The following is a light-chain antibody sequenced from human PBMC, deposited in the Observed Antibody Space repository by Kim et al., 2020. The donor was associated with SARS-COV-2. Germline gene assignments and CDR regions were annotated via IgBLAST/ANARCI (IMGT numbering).Light chain of an antibody. Sequence: LTQPHSVSESPGKTVTISCTGSSGSIASNYVQWYQQRPGSAPTTVIYEDKHRPSGVPDRFSGSIDSSSNSASLTISGLKTEDEADYYCQSYDDTNVVFGGGTQLTVL. CDR3: QSYDDTNVV. CDR1: SGSIASNY. J-gene: IGLJ3*02. V-gene: IGLV6-57*02. CDR2: EDK.